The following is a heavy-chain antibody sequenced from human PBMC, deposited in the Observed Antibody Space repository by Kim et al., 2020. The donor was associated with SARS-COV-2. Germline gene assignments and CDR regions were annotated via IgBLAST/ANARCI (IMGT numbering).Heavy chain of an antibody. CDR1: GFTFSSYG. D-gene: IGHD3-10*01. J-gene: IGHJ4*02. Sequence: GGSLRLSCAASGFTFSSYGMHWVRQAPGKGLEWVAVISYDGSNKYYADSVKGRFTISRDNSKNTLYLQMNSLRAEDTAVYYCAKFPSITMVRGVKSDGINYWGQGTLVTVSS. CDR2: ISYDGSNK. CDR3: AKFPSITMVRGVKSDGINY. V-gene: IGHV3-30*18.